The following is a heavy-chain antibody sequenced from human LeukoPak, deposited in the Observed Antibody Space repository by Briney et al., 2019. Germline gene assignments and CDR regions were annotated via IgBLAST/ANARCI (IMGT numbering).Heavy chain of an antibody. D-gene: IGHD5-12*01. V-gene: IGHV4-59*01. CDR1: GGSISSYY. Sequence: SETLSLTCTVSGGSISSYYRSWIRQPPGKGLEWIGYIYYSGSTNYNPSLKSRVTISVDTSKNQFSLKLSSVIAADTAVYYCARVSGYDWESFYDYWGQGSLVTVSS. CDR3: ARVSGYDWESFYDY. J-gene: IGHJ4*02. CDR2: IYYSGST.